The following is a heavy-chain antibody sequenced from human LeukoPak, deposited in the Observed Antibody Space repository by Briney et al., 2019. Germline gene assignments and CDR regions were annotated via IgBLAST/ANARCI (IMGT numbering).Heavy chain of an antibody. CDR1: GGTFSSYA. CDR2: IIPIFGTA. D-gene: IGHD3-22*01. J-gene: IGHJ4*02. CDR3: AGGDSSGYYGDY. V-gene: IGHV1-69*05. Sequence: SVKVSCKASGGTFSSYAISWVRQAPGQGHEWMGSIIPIFGTANYAQKFQVKVTITTDESTSTAYMELSSLRSEDTAVYYCAGGDSSGYYGDYWGQGTLVTVSS.